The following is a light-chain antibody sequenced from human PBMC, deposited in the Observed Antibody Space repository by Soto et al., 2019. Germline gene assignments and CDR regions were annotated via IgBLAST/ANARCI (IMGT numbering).Light chain of an antibody. J-gene: IGKJ2*01. CDR3: QQYNNWRPYT. CDR2: GAS. CDR1: QTIANN. V-gene: IGKV3-15*01. Sequence: ETVMTQSPATLSVSPGERATLSCRASQTIANNLAWYQQRPGQAPRLLIYGASTRATGIPARFSGSGSGTEFTLTISSLPAEYFASYYCQQYNNWRPYTFGQGTKLEIK.